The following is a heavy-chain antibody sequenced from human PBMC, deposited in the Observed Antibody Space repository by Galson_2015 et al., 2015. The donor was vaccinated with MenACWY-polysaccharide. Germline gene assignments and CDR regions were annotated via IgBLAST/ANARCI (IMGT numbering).Heavy chain of an antibody. CDR3: ARVRYSTGKYQFDY. V-gene: IGHV3-23*01. D-gene: IGHD2-2*01. Sequence: SLRLSCAASGFTFSNYAMSWVRQAPGKGQEWVSTIGGSGSNTHYADSVKGRFTISRDNSKNTLSLQMNSLRAEDTAVYYCARVRYSTGKYQFDYWGQGTLSPSPQ. J-gene: IGHJ4*02. CDR2: IGGSGSNT. CDR1: GFTFSNYA.